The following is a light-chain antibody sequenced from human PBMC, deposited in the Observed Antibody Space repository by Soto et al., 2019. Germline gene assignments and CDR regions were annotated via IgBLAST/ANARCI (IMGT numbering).Light chain of an antibody. CDR1: QSISSW. Sequence: DIQMTQSPSTLSASVGDRVTITCRASQSISSWLAWYQQKPGKAPKLLIYKAPSLESGVPSRFSGSGSGTEFTLTISSLQPDDFVTYYCQQSNSFTWTFGQGTKVEIK. CDR3: QQSNSFTWT. J-gene: IGKJ1*01. CDR2: KAP. V-gene: IGKV1-5*03.